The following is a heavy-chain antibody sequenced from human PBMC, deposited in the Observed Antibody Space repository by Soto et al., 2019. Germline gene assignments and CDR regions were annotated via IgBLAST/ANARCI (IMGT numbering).Heavy chain of an antibody. CDR1: GFAFNNYV. CDR2: IAGSFATT. D-gene: IGHD1-26*01. V-gene: IGHV3-23*01. Sequence: EVQLLESGGGLVQPGGSLRLSCAASGFAFNNYVMSWVRQAPGKGLEWVSTIAGSFATTAYADSVKGRFTISKDNSQNTLYLQMNSLRAEDTVIYYCAKDPPYRMYYFNQWGQGPAVTVSS. J-gene: IGHJ4*02. CDR3: AKDPPYRMYYFNQ.